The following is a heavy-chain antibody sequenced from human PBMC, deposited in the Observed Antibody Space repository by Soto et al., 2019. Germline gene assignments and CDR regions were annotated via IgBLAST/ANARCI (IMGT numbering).Heavy chain of an antibody. V-gene: IGHV4-59*01. CDR1: GGSISGYY. Sequence: QVQLQESGPGLVKPSETLSLTCTVSGGSISGYYWSWIRQPPGKGLEWIGYMYNTGSTVYNPSFKSRVTISVDTSKNQFSLKLNSVTAADTAVYYCARDLWGYCGTDCYPLDVWGQGNTVTVSS. CDR2: MYNTGST. D-gene: IGHD2-21*02. J-gene: IGHJ6*02. CDR3: ARDLWGYCGTDCYPLDV.